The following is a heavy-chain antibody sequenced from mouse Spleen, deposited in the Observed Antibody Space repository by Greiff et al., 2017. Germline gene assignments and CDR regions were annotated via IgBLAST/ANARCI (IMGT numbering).Heavy chain of an antibody. J-gene: IGHJ2*01. D-gene: IGHD1-1*01. V-gene: IGHV1-19*01. CDR1: GYTFTDYY. CDR3: ARVTTVVFDY. CDR2: INPYNGGT. Sequence: VQLKESGPVLVKPGASVKMSCKASGYTFTDYYMNWVKQSHGKSLEWIGVINPYNGGTSYNQKFKGKATLTVDKSSSTAYMELNSLTSEDSAVYYCARVTTVVFDYWGQGTTLTVSS.